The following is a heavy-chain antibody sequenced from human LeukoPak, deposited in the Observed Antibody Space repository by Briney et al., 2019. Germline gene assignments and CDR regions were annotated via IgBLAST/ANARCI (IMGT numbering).Heavy chain of an antibody. CDR3: ARGRPSYSYGMDV. D-gene: IGHD4-11*01. CDR2: IYYSGST. V-gene: IGHV4-59*01. CDR1: GRSISSYY. Sequence: SETLSLTCTVSGRSISSYYWNWIRQPPGEGLEWVGYIYYSGSTKYNPSLKSRPTVSLDASNNQFSLRLSSVTAADTAMYYCARGRPSYSYGMDVWGQGTTVTVSS. J-gene: IGHJ6*02.